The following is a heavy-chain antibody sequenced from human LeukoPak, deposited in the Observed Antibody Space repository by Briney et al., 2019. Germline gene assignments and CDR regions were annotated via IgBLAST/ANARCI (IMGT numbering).Heavy chain of an antibody. CDR3: ARVGTYGSGSYLSWLDY. J-gene: IGHJ4*02. D-gene: IGHD3-10*01. V-gene: IGHV4-59*01. CDR2: IYYSGST. CDR1: GGSISSYY. Sequence: SETLSLTCTVSGGSISSYYWSWIRQPPGKGLEWIGYIYYSGSTNYNSSLKTRVTLSVDTSKNQFSLKLSSVTAADTAVYYCARVGTYGSGSYLSWLDYWGQGTLVTVSS.